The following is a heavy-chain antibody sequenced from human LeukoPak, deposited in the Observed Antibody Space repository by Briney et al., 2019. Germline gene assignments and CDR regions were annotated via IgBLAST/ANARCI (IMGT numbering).Heavy chain of an antibody. J-gene: IGHJ5*02. Sequence: PGGSLRLSCAASGFTFSSYSMNWVRQAPGKGLEWVSSISSSSSYIYYADSVKGRFTISRGNAKNSLYLQMNSLRAEDTAVYYCARAGAAAHTPWGQGTLVTVSS. CDR2: ISSSSSYI. CDR1: GFTFSSYS. V-gene: IGHV3-21*01. CDR3: ARAGAAAHTP. D-gene: IGHD6-13*01.